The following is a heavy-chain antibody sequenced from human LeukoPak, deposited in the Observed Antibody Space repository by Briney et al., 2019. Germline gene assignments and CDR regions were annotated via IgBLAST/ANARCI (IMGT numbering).Heavy chain of an antibody. CDR3: ARSRRWLQLYFDY. D-gene: IGHD5-24*01. CDR1: GFTVSSNY. J-gene: IGHJ4*02. CDR2: IYSGGST. V-gene: IGHV3-66*01. Sequence: PGGSLRLSCAASGFTVSSNYMSWVRQAPGKGLEWVSVIYSGGSTYYADSVKGRFTISRDNSKNTLYLQMNSLRAEDTAVYYCARSRRWLQLYFDYWGQGTLVTVSS.